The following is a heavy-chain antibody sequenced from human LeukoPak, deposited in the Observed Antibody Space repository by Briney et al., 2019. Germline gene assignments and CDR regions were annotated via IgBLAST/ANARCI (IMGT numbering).Heavy chain of an antibody. CDR3: ARGLRGGLRYFDP. CDR1: GGSLSGYY. CDR2: INHSGST. D-gene: IGHD2-15*01. V-gene: IGHV4-34*01. Sequence: SETLSLTCAVYGGSLSGYYWSWIRQPPGKGLEWIGEINHSGSTNYNPSLKSRVTISVDTSKNQFSLKLSSVTAADTAVYYCARGLRGGLRYFDPWGQGTLVTVSS. J-gene: IGHJ5*02.